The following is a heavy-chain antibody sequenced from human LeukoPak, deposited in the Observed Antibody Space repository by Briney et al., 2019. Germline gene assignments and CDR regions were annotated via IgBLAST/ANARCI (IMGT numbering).Heavy chain of an antibody. CDR3: ARVGYSYGKMDV. D-gene: IGHD5-18*01. CDR2: IYHSGST. V-gene: IGHV4-38-2*01. J-gene: IGHJ6*04. CDR1: GGPFSGYF. Sequence: SETLSLTCAVSGGPFSGYFWSWIRQPPGKGLEWIGSIYHSGSTYYNPSLKSRVTISVDTSKNQFSLKLSSVTAADTAVYYCARVGYSYGKMDVWGKGTTVTVSS.